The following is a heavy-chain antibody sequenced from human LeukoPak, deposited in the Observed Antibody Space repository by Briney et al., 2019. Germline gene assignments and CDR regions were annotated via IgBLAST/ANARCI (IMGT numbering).Heavy chain of an antibody. CDR1: GYTFTSYG. D-gene: IGHD5-12*01. J-gene: IGHJ4*02. CDR3: ARDLTYSGYDQVDY. Sequence: GASVKVSCKASGYTFTSYGISWVRQAPGQGLEWMGRINPNSGGTNYAQKFQGRVTMTRDTSISTAYMELSRLRSDDTAVYYCARDLTYSGYDQVDYWGQGTLVTVSS. V-gene: IGHV1-2*06. CDR2: INPNSGGT.